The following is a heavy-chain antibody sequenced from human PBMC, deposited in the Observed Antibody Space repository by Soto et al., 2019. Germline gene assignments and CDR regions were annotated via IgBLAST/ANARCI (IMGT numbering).Heavy chain of an antibody. J-gene: IGHJ6*02. D-gene: IGHD2-15*01. CDR2: IYRDGIA. V-gene: IGHV4-31*03. CDR1: SDSINSHCYY. Sequence: QVQLQESGPGLVKPSQTLSLTCIVSSDSINSHCYYWAWIRQRQGKGLEWVGHIYRDGIAHYNPPLKSRLTISVDTAKTTSPLELTSVTAADTAIYYCARDRGGAYLKGSVMDVWGQGTTVIVSS. CDR3: ARDRGGAYLKGSVMDV.